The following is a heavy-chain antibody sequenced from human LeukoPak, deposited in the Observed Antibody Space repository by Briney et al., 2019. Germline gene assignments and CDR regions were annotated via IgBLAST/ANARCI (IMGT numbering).Heavy chain of an antibody. CDR3: ARDRSVGVLPAPPFDF. V-gene: IGHV4-38-2*02. J-gene: IGHJ4*02. CDR2: VFHSGNT. Sequence: PSETLSLTCTVSDDSITIYYWGWIRQPPGKGLEWVGSVFHSGNTYYNPSLKSRLTISADTSKNQFSLTLTSVTAADTAVYYCARDRSVGVLPAPPFDFWGQGTLVTVSS. D-gene: IGHD6-6*01. CDR1: DDSITIYY.